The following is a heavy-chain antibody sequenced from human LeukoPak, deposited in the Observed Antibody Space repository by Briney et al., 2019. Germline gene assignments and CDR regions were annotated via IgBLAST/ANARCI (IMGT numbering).Heavy chain of an antibody. D-gene: IGHD2-15*01. Sequence: GGSLRLSCVGSGFTFNNYWMLWVRQAPGNGLVWVSRINTDGTTTSYADSVKGRFTFSRDNAKNTLYLQMNSLRAEDTAVYYCTRYLSGGFDSWGQGTLVTVSS. CDR3: TRYLSGGFDS. CDR1: GFTFNNYW. J-gene: IGHJ4*02. CDR2: INTDGTTT. V-gene: IGHV3-74*01.